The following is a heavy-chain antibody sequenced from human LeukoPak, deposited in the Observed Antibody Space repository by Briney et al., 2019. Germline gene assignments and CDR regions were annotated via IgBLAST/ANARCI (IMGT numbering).Heavy chain of an antibody. D-gene: IGHD4-17*01. J-gene: IGHJ3*02. V-gene: IGHV1-46*01. Sequence: ASVKVSCKASGYTFTSYNMYWVRQAPGQGLEWMGIINPSGGNTNYAQKLQGRVTMTTDTSTSTAYMELRSLRSDDTAVYYCARGIRHDYGANDAFDIWGQGTMVTVSS. CDR3: ARGIRHDYGANDAFDI. CDR1: GYTFTSYN. CDR2: INPSGGNT.